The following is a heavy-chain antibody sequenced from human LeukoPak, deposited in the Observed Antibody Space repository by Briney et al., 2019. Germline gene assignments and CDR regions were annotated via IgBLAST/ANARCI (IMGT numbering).Heavy chain of an antibody. Sequence: PGGSLRLSCAASGFPFSNFRMHWVRQAPGKGLVWVSRINSDGITTTYADSVKGRFTISRDNAKNTLYLQMNNLRAEDTAIYYCARTHYGGAYGDYWGQGTLVTVSS. CDR3: ARTHYGGAYGDY. CDR2: INSDGITT. CDR1: GFPFSNFR. D-gene: IGHD4/OR15-4a*01. V-gene: IGHV3-74*01. J-gene: IGHJ4*02.